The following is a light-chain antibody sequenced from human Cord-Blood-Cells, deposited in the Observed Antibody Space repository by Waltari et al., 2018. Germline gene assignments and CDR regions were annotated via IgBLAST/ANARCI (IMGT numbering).Light chain of an antibody. Sequence: QSALTQPASVSGSPGQSITISCTGTSSDVGGYNYVSWYQQHPGKAHKLMLYDVSNRPSGVSNRFSGSKSGNTASLTSSGLQAEDEADYYCSSYTSSSTWVFGGGTKLTVL. CDR1: SSDVGGYNY. CDR3: SSYTSSSTWV. J-gene: IGLJ3*02. V-gene: IGLV2-14*03. CDR2: DVS.